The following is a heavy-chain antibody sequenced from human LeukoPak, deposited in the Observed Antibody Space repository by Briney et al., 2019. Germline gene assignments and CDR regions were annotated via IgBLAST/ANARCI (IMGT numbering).Heavy chain of an antibody. Sequence: GASVKVSCKASGYTFTSYGISWVRQAPGQGLEWMGWISAYNGNTNYAQKLQGRVTMTTDTSTSTAYMELRSLRSDDTAVYYCARDRRGDYYDSSGSPLGYPDYWGQGTLVTVSS. CDR2: ISAYNGNT. V-gene: IGHV1-18*01. CDR3: ARDRRGDYYDSSGSPLGYPDY. CDR1: GYTFTSYG. D-gene: IGHD3-22*01. J-gene: IGHJ4*02.